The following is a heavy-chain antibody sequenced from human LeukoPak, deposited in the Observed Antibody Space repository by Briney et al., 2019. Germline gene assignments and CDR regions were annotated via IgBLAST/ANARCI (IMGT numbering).Heavy chain of an antibody. CDR1: GFTFSSYG. D-gene: IGHD6-13*01. Sequence: GGSLRLSCAASGFTFSSYGMHWVRQAPGKGLEWVAVISYDGSNKYYADSVKGRFTISRDNSKNTLYLQMNSLRAEDTAVYYCAIAHYSSSWYGSPDYWGQGTLVTVSS. CDR2: ISYDGSNK. V-gene: IGHV3-30*03. CDR3: AIAHYSSSWYGSPDY. J-gene: IGHJ4*02.